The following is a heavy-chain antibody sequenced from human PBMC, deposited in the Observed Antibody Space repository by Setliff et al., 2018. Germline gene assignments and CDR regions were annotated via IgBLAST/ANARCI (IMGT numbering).Heavy chain of an antibody. V-gene: IGHV4-39*01. CDR3: ARLQKIVTGCYGSHYYYYMDV. Sequence: SETLSLTCTISGDAISDISYYWGFIRQSPGKGSVWSGSIYYSGTAYYNPSLEGRVTMFVDTSKNQFSLRLNSVTAADTAVYYCARLQKIVTGCYGSHYYYYMDVWGKGTTVTVSS. CDR1: GDAISDISYY. CDR2: IYYSGTA. D-gene: IGHD3-9*01. J-gene: IGHJ6*03.